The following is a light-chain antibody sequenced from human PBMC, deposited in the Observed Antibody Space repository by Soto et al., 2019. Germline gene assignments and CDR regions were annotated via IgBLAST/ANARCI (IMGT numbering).Light chain of an antibody. J-gene: IGLJ1*01. CDR1: NIGSKS. Sequence: SYELTQPPSVSVAPGQTARITCGGNNIGSKSVHWYQQKPGQAPVLLVYDDSDRPSGIPERFSGSNSGNTATLTISRVDAGDEADYYCQVWDSSSDHYVFGTGTKVTVL. CDR3: QVWDSSSDHYV. CDR2: DDS. V-gene: IGLV3-21*02.